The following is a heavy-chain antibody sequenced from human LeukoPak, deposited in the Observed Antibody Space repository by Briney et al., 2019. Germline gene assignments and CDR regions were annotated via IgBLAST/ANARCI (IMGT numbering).Heavy chain of an antibody. V-gene: IGHV3-48*04. CDR1: GFTFSSYW. CDR2: ISSSGSTI. CDR3: TRQPPRYYDSSGKFDY. Sequence: GGSLRLSCAASGFTFSSYWMHWVRQAPGKGLEWVSYISSSGSTIYYADSVKGRFTISRDNAKNSLYLQMNSLKTEDTAVYYCTRQPPRYYDSSGKFDYWGQGTLVTVSS. D-gene: IGHD3-22*01. J-gene: IGHJ4*02.